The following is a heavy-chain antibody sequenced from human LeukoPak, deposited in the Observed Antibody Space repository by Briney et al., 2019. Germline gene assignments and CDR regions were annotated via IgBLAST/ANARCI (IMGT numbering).Heavy chain of an antibody. Sequence: SEALSLTCTVSGGSISSSSYYWGWIRQPPGKGLEWIGSIYYSGSTYYNPSLKSRVTISVDTSKNQFSLKLSSVTAADTAVYYCARVGYSSSGNYYNDRGAFDYWGQGTLVTVSS. J-gene: IGHJ4*02. D-gene: IGHD3-10*01. V-gene: IGHV4-39*07. CDR3: ARVGYSSSGNYYNDRGAFDY. CDR2: IYYSGST. CDR1: GGSISSSSYY.